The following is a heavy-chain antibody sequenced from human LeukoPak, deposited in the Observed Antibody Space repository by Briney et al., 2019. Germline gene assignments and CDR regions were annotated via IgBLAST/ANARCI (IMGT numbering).Heavy chain of an antibody. V-gene: IGHV1-18*01. Sequence: VASVKVSCTASGYTFTRYGITWVRQAPGQGLEWMGWISTYNGDTKFAQKLQGRVTMTRDTSTDTAYMELRSLRSDDTAVYYCARDPSNSSGRYIFFDFWGQGTLVAVSS. CDR1: GYTFTRYG. D-gene: IGHD6-13*01. CDR3: ARDPSNSSGRYIFFDF. CDR2: ISTYNGDT. J-gene: IGHJ4*02.